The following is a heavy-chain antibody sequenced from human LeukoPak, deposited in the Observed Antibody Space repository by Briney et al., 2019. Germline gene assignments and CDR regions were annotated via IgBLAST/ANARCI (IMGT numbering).Heavy chain of an antibody. CDR3: ARWDYASSGYYSHSDY. J-gene: IGHJ4*02. CDR1: GYTFTSYA. CDR2: INTNTGNP. Sequence: GASVKVSCKASGYTFTSYAMNWVRQDPGQGLEWMGWINTNTGNPTYAQRFTGRVVFSFDTSVSTAYLQISSLQSEDTAVYYCARWDYASSGYYSHSDYWGQGTLVTVSS. D-gene: IGHD3-22*01. V-gene: IGHV7-4-1*02.